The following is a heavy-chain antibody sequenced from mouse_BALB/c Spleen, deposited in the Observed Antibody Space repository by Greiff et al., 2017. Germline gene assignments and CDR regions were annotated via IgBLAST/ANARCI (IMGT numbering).Heavy chain of an antibody. CDR2: ISSGGSYT. Sequence: EVQRVESGGDLVKPGGSLKLSCAASGFTFSSYGMSWVRQTPDKRLEWVATISSGGSYTYYPDSVKGRFTISRDNAKNTLYLQMSSLKSEDTAMYYCARHGGNYDGAVSWFAYWGQGTLVTVSA. CDR3: ARHGGNYDGAVSWFAY. D-gene: IGHD2-1*01. J-gene: IGHJ3*01. CDR1: GFTFSSYG. V-gene: IGHV5-6*01.